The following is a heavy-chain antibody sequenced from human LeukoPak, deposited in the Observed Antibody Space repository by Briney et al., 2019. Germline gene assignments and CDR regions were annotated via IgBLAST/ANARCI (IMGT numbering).Heavy chain of an antibody. J-gene: IGHJ4*02. V-gene: IGHV4-34*01. CDR3: ARASPRSRDSSGYYSDY. D-gene: IGHD3-22*01. CDR1: GGSFSGYY. Sequence: PSETLSLTCAVYGGSFSGYYWSWSRQPPGKGLEWIGEINHSGSANYNPSLKSRVTISVDTSKNQFSLKLSSVTAADTAVYYCARASPRSRDSSGYYSDYWGQGTLVTVSS. CDR2: INHSGSA.